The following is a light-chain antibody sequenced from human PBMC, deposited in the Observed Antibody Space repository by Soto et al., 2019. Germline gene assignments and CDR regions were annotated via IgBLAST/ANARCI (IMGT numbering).Light chain of an antibody. CDR2: EVN. J-gene: IGLJ2*01. CDR1: SSDVGSYNL. V-gene: IGLV2-23*02. CDR3: CSYAGSPTFAV. Sequence: QSALAQPASVSGSPGQSITISCTGTSSDVGSYNLVSWYQQHPGKAPKLMIYEVNKRPSGLSNRFSGSKSGNTASLTISRLQAEDEADYYCCSYAGSPTFAVFGGGTKLTVL.